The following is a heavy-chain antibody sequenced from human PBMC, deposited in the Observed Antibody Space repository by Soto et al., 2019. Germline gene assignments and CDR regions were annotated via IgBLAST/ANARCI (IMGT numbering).Heavy chain of an antibody. Sequence: SETLSLTCAVYGGSFSGYYWSWIRQPPGKGLEWIGEINHSGSTNYNPSLKSRVTISVDTSKNQFSLKLSSVTAADTAVYYCARGLSASGAAGSHFDYWGQGTLVTV. D-gene: IGHD6-13*01. CDR3: ARGLSASGAAGSHFDY. CDR1: GGSFSGYY. J-gene: IGHJ4*02. V-gene: IGHV4-34*01. CDR2: INHSGST.